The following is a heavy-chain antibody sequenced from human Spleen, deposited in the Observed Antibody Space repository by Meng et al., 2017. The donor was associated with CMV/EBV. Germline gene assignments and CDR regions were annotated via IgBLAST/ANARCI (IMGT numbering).Heavy chain of an antibody. CDR2: INHSGST. CDR1: GGSFSGYY. CDR3: ARDRGVPAAPDY. D-gene: IGHD2-2*01. Sequence: QVQLQQWGPGLLKPSETLSLTCAVYGGSFSGYYWSWIRQPPGKWLEWIGEINHSGSTNYNPSLKSRVTISVDTSKNQFSLKLSSVTDADTAVYYCARDRGVPAAPDYWGQGTLVTVSS. V-gene: IGHV4-34*01. J-gene: IGHJ4*02.